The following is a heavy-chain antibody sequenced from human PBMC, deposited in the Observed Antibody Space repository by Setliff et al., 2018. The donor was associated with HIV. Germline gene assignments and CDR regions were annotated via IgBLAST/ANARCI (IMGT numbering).Heavy chain of an antibody. CDR3: AQAQTSVSGSYYQYLQH. V-gene: IGHV3-23*01. D-gene: IGHD3-10*01. Sequence: HPGGSLRLSCAASGFSFSSYSMTWVRQAPGKGLEWVPSLSGSGGSTYYADSVKGRFTISRDNSKNTLYLRMNSLRAEDTAVYYCAQAQTSVSGSYYQYLQHWGQGTLVTVSS. CDR1: GFSFSSYS. CDR2: LSGSGGST. J-gene: IGHJ1*01.